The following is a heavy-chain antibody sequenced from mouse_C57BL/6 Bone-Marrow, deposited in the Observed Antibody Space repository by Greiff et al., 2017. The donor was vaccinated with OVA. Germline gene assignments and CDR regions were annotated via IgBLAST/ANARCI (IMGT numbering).Heavy chain of an antibody. D-gene: IGHD2-3*01. CDR3: ASYDGYFLYAMDY. Sequence: QVQLKESGPGLVQPSQSLSITCTVSGFSLTSYGVHWVRQSPGKGLEWLGVIWSGGSTDYNAAFISRLSISKDNSKSQVFFKMNSLQADDTAIYYCASYDGYFLYAMDYWGQGTSVTVSS. CDR2: IWSGGST. V-gene: IGHV2-2*01. J-gene: IGHJ4*01. CDR1: GFSLTSYG.